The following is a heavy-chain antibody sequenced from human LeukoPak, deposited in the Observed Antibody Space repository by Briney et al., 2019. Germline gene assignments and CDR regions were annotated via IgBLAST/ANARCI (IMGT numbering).Heavy chain of an antibody. Sequence: PVASVKVSCKASGYTFTSYGISWVRQAPGQGLEWMGWISGYNGNTDYAQNLQGRVTMTTDTSTSTAYMELRSLRSDDTAVYLCARTPNGYSYGYNYYYYYMDVWGKGTTVTVSS. V-gene: IGHV1-18*01. D-gene: IGHD5-18*01. CDR3: ARTPNGYSYGYNYYYYYMDV. CDR1: GYTFTSYG. J-gene: IGHJ6*03. CDR2: ISGYNGNT.